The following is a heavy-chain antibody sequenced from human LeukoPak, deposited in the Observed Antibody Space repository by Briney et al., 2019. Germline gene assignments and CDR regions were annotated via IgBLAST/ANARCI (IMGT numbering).Heavy chain of an antibody. CDR3: ARQYYYDSSGPYYFDY. V-gene: IGHV3-21*01. CDR1: GFTFNTYT. CDR2: ISSSGSYI. Sequence: GGSLRLSCAASGFTFNTYTMNWVRQAPGKGLEWVSTISSSGSYIYYADSVKGRFTISRDNAKNSLYLQMNSLRAEDTAVYYCARQYYYDSSGPYYFDYWGQGTLVTVSS. J-gene: IGHJ4*02. D-gene: IGHD3-22*01.